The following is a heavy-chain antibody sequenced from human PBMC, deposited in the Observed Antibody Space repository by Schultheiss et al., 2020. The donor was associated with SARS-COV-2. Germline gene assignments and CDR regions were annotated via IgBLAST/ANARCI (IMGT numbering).Heavy chain of an antibody. J-gene: IGHJ3*02. D-gene: IGHD3-22*01. V-gene: IGHV3-30*04. CDR3: AREAIVVVDDAFDI. CDR2: ISYDGSNK. Sequence: GGSLRLSCAASGFTFSSYAMHWVRQAPGKGLEWVAVISYDGSNKYYADSVKGRFTISRDNAKNSVYLQMNRLRVEDTAVYYCAREAIVVVDDAFDIWGQGTMVTVSS. CDR1: GFTFSSYA.